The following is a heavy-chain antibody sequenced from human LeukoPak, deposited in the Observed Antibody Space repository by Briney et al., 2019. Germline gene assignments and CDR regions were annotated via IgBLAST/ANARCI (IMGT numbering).Heavy chain of an antibody. CDR1: GFTLSSYA. J-gene: IGHJ5*02. Sequence: GGSLRLSCTASGFTLSSYAMSWVRQAPGEGLEWVSTISGSADNTNYAEAVKGRFTISRDNSKNTMYLQMNSLRAEDTAVYYCAKDPTSVGGRHDWLLDSWGQGTLVTVSS. CDR2: ISGSADNT. D-gene: IGHD3-9*01. V-gene: IGHV3-23*01. CDR3: AKDPTSVGGRHDWLLDS.